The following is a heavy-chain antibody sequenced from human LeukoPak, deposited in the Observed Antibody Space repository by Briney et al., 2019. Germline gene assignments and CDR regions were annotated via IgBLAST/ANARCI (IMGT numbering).Heavy chain of an antibody. CDR2: ISAGNDI. CDR3: AKDLRPDGVDNFDH. CDR1: GFSFNNYA. V-gene: IGHV3-23*01. J-gene: IGHJ4*02. Sequence: GGSLRLSCAASGFSFNNYAMVWVRQTPGKGLEWVSVISAGNDIVYADSVKGRFSISRDSSKNTLYLQMNSLRVEDTAVYYCAKDLRPDGVDNFDHWGQGILVTVSS. D-gene: IGHD2-8*01.